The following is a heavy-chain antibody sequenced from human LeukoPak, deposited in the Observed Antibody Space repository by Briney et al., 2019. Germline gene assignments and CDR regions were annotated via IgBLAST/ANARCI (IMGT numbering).Heavy chain of an antibody. V-gene: IGHV3-11*04. Sequence: GVPLSLSCTASGFTYSDYYTIWVRRAPGEGVERVSYICSSGSTIKYADSVKGRFTISRDNAKNSLYLQMNSLRGEDTAVYYCVRDYVWGTYDPDYWGQGTLVTVTS. CDR1: GFTYSDYY. CDR2: ICSSGSTI. CDR3: VRDYVWGTYDPDY. J-gene: IGHJ4*02. D-gene: IGHD3-16*01.